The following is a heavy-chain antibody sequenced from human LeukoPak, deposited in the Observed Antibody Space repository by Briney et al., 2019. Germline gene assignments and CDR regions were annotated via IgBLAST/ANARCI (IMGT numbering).Heavy chain of an antibody. V-gene: IGHV3-30-3*01. D-gene: IGHD6-19*01. J-gene: IGHJ4*02. CDR1: GFTFNTYA. Sequence: GGSLRLSCVASGFTFNTYAIHWVRHTPGKGLEWVAVISYDGSNKYYADSVKGRFTISRDNSKNTLYLQMNSLTAEDTAVYYCARGGSGWYVDYWGQGTLVTVSS. CDR2: ISYDGSNK. CDR3: ARGGSGWYVDY.